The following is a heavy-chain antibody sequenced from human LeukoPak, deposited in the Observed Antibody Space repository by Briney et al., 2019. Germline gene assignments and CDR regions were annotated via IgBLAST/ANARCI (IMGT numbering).Heavy chain of an antibody. J-gene: IGHJ5*02. CDR3: ARDGRSGYPPGGWFDP. D-gene: IGHD3-22*01. V-gene: IGHV4-59*02. CDR2: IYYSGST. Sequence: PSETLSLTCTVSGVSVINYYWSWIRQPPGKGLEWIGYIYYSGSTNYNPSLKSRVTISVDTSKNQFSLKLSSVTAADTAVYYCARDGRSGYPPGGWFDPWGQGTLVTVSS. CDR1: GVSVINYY.